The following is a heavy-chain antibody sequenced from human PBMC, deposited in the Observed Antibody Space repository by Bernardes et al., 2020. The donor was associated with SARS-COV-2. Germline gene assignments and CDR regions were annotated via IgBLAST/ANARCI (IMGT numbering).Heavy chain of an antibody. CDR3: ATDWAYCGGDCYSLSY. CDR1: GYNFSDYY. Sequence: ASVKVSCTASGYNFSDYYIHWLRQAPGKGLEWMGGFDPEDGETIYAQKFQGRVTMTEDTSTDTAYMELSSLRSEDTAVYYCATDWAYCGGDCYSLSYWGQGTLVTVSS. D-gene: IGHD2-21*02. CDR2: FDPEDGET. J-gene: IGHJ4*02. V-gene: IGHV1-24*01.